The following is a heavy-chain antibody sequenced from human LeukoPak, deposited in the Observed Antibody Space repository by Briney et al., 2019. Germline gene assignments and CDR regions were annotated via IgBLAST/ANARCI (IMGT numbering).Heavy chain of an antibody. CDR1: GFTFSDYR. CDR3: TIGRDIAVAGPGGYFDH. J-gene: IGHJ4*02. D-gene: IGHD6-19*01. CDR2: LSPGGGTI. V-gene: IGHV3-11*01. Sequence: PGGSLRLSCAASGFTFSDYRMNWIRQAPGKGLEWLSYLSPGGGTIYFADSVRGRFTISRDNAKNSLYLQMNSLTADDTAVYYCTIGRDIAVAGPGGYFDHWGQGTLVTVSS.